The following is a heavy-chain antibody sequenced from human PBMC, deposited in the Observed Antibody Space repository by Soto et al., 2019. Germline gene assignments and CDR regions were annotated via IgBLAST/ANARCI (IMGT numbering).Heavy chain of an antibody. D-gene: IGHD4-17*01. CDR3: ARATMVTSNGFDT. V-gene: IGHV1-18*01. Sequence: QVRLVQSGSEVKKPGASVKVSCKASGYTFTSYGFSWVRQAPGQGLEWVGWISAHHGDTNYAQKFQGRVTMTTDTSTSTAYMELRSLRSDDTAVYYCARATMVTSNGFDTWGQGTLVTVSS. J-gene: IGHJ5*02. CDR1: GYTFTSYG. CDR2: ISAHHGDT.